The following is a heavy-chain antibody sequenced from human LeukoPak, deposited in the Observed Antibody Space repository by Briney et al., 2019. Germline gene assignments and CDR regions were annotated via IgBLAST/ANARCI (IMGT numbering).Heavy chain of an antibody. CDR3: AREPGIAVAGMDGDDY. CDR1: GYSFTGYY. D-gene: IGHD6-19*01. V-gene: IGHV1-2*02. J-gene: IGHJ4*02. CDR2: INPNSGGT. Sequence: ASVKVSCKASGYSFTGYYIHWVRQAPGQGLEWMGWINPNSGGTNYAQKFQGRVTMTRDTSISTAYMELSRLRSDDTAVYYCAREPGIAVAGMDGDDYWGQGTLVTVSS.